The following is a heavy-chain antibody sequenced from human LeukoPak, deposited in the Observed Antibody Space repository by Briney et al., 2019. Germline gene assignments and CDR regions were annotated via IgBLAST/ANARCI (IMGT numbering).Heavy chain of an antibody. V-gene: IGHV3-48*02. Sequence: GGSLRLSCAASGFTFSSCSMNWVRQAPGKGLEWVSYISSSTSTIYYADSVKGRFTISRDNAKNSLYLQMNSLRDEDTAVYYCARGVYTKDIVVVVAAQVAFDIWGQGTMATVSS. CDR3: ARGVYTKDIVVVVAAQVAFDI. J-gene: IGHJ3*02. D-gene: IGHD2-15*01. CDR1: GFTFSSCS. CDR2: ISSSTSTI.